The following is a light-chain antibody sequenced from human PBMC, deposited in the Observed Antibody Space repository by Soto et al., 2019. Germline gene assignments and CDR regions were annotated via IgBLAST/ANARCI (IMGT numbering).Light chain of an antibody. J-gene: IGKJ4*01. CDR2: GAS. V-gene: IGKV3-15*01. CDR1: QSVSSN. Sequence: EIVMTQSQATLSMSPGERATLSCRASQSVSSNLAWYQQKPGQAPRLLIYGASTRATGIPARFSGSGSGTESTLTISSVQSEDFAVYYCQQYNNWPSFCGVTKVDI. CDR3: QQYNNWPS.